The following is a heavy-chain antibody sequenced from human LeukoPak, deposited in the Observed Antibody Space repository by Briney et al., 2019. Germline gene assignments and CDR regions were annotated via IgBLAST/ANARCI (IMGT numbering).Heavy chain of an antibody. Sequence: SETLSLTCTVSGGSISSGGYYWSWIRQHPGKGLEWIGYIYYSGSTYYNPSLKSRVTISVDTSKNQFSLKLSSVTAVDTAVYYCARDSVVVREFDPWGQGTLVTVSS. V-gene: IGHV4-31*03. CDR2: IYYSGST. J-gene: IGHJ5*02. D-gene: IGHD2-15*01. CDR1: GGSISSGGYY. CDR3: ARDSVVVREFDP.